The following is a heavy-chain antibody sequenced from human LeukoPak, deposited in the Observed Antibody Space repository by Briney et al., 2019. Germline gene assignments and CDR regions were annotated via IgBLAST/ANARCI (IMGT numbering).Heavy chain of an antibody. Sequence: PGGSLRLSCAASGFTFSTYSMNWVRQAPGKGLEWVSYISSTSSTMYYADSVKGRFTISRDNAKNSLYLQMNSLRAEDTAVYYCTRDLWTGFDYWGQGTLVTVSS. CDR3: TRDLWTGFDY. CDR2: ISSTSSTM. D-gene: IGHD3/OR15-3a*01. CDR1: GFTFSTYS. V-gene: IGHV3-48*04. J-gene: IGHJ4*02.